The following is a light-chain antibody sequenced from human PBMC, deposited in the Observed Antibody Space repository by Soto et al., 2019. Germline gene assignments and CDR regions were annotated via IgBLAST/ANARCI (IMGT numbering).Light chain of an antibody. CDR3: QQYNTSPPRYT. Sequence: ESVWTQSPGTLSLSPGERATLSCRASQTVSSSYVAWYQQNPGPAPRLLIYAASSRAAGIPDRFSGSGSGTDFTLTISRLEPEDFSVYYCQQYNTSPPRYTFGQGTKLEIK. CDR1: QTVSSSY. CDR2: AAS. V-gene: IGKV3-20*01. J-gene: IGKJ2*01.